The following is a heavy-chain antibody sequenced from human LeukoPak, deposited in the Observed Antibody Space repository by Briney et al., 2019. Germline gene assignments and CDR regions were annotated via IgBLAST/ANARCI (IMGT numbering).Heavy chain of an antibody. CDR1: GFTFSTTG. D-gene: IGHD3-10*01. V-gene: IGHV3-48*01. J-gene: IGHJ4*02. CDR3: SGDPGDY. CDR2: IPGGSGTI. Sequence: GGSLRLSCVVSGFTFSTTGMNWVRQAPGKGLEWVSCIPGGSGTIHYADSVKGRFTISRDNSKNTLYLQMNSLRAEDTAVYYCSGDPGDYWGQGTLVTVSS.